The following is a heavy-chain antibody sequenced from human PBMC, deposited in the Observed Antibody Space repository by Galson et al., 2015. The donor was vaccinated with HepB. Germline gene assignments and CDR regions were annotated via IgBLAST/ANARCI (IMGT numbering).Heavy chain of an antibody. V-gene: IGHV3-21*01. CDR1: GFSFSTYN. Sequence: SLRLSCAASGFSFSTYNINWVRQAPGKGLEWVSSISSNSDYKYCADAVRGRCTISRDNAKNSVSLQVDSLGAEDTAVYYCARVSPTGGYKYGTTGYSNTLDLWGQGTMVTVSS. CDR2: ISSNSDYK. CDR3: ARVSPTGGYKYGTTGYSNTLDL. J-gene: IGHJ3*01. D-gene: IGHD2-8*01.